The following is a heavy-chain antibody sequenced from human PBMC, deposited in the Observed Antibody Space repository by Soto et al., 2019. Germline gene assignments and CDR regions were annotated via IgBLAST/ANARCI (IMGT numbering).Heavy chain of an antibody. CDR1: GDTFSSST. CDR3: ARRASSGGTCSSSLDGMDF. Sequence: QVQLVQSGAEVKKPGSSVKVSCKASGDTFSSSTISWVRQAPGQGLEWMGRIIPIVDIANYAQKFQGRVTINADKSTTTAYMELNSLTSADTAVYYCARRASSGGTCSSSLDGMDFWGQGTTVTVSS. D-gene: IGHD2-15*01. J-gene: IGHJ6*02. V-gene: IGHV1-69*02. CDR2: IIPIVDIA.